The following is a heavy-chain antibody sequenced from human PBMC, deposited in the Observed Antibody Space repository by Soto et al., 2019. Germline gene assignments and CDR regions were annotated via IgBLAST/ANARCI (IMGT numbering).Heavy chain of an antibody. V-gene: IGHV4-34*01. Sequence: QVQLQQWGAGLLKPSETLSLTCAVYGGSFSGYYWSWIRQPPGKGLEWIGEINPGGSTNYNPSLKSRVTISVDTAKNQFSLKLSSMTAADTAVYYCASRSVGYWGQGTLVTVSS. CDR3: ASRSVGY. CDR1: GGSFSGYY. CDR2: INPGGST. J-gene: IGHJ4*02.